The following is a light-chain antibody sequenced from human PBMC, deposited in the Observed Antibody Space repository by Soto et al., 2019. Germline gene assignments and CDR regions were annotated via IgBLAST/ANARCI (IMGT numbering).Light chain of an antibody. J-gene: IGLJ1*01. CDR1: SSDVGSYNL. V-gene: IGLV2-23*02. CDR2: GVT. CDR3: CSYARSHYV. Sequence: QSALTQPASVSGSPGQSITISCTGTSSDVGSYNLVSWYQQHPGTAPKLMISGVTKRPSGVSNRFSGSKSGNTASLTISGLQAEDEADYYCCSYARSHYVFGTGTKVTVL.